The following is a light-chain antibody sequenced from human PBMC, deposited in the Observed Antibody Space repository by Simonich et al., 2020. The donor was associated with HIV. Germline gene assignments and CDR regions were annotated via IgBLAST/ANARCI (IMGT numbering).Light chain of an antibody. J-gene: IGLJ3*02. CDR3: CSYAGSSTLV. CDR2: EGN. CDR1: SSDVGSYNL. Sequence: QSALTQPASVSGSPGQSLTISCAGTSSDVGSYNLVSWYQKHPGKAPKLMIYEGNKRPSGVSNRFSGSNSGNTASLTISGLQAEDEADYYCCSYAGSSTLVFGGGTKLTVL. V-gene: IGLV2-23*01.